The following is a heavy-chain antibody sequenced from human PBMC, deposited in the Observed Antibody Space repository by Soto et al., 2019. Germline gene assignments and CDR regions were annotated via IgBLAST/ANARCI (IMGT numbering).Heavy chain of an antibody. CDR2: IYQSGRT. V-gene: IGHV4-30-2*01. Sequence: QLQLQESGSGLVRPSQTLSLTCAVSGGSISTFDYSSRWIPQAAGRGLQRIGSIYQSGRTYYIPSLKSRATMSLDKSKNQFSLKITSAVAADTARYYCAREMTIFGVAPGGGVDVWGQGTTVTVSS. J-gene: IGHJ6*02. CDR1: GGSISTFDYS. CDR3: AREMTIFGVAPGGGVDV. D-gene: IGHD3-3*01.